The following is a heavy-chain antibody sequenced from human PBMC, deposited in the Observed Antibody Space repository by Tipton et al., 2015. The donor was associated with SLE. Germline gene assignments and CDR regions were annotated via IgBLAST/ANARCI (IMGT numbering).Heavy chain of an antibody. CDR3: ARGLWGSHYYGMDV. J-gene: IGHJ6*02. CDR2: INHSGST. V-gene: IGHV4-34*01. CDR1: GGSFSGYY. Sequence: TLSLTCAVYGGSFSGYYWSWIRQPPGKGLEWIGEINHSGSTNYNPSLKGRVTISVDTSKNQFSLKLSSVTAADTAVYYCARGLWGSHYYGMDVWGQGTTVTVSS. D-gene: IGHD7-27*01.